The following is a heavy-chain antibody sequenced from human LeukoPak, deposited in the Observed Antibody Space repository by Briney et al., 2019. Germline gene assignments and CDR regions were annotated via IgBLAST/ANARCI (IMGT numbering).Heavy chain of an antibody. CDR1: GFTFSSYA. V-gene: IGHV3-23*01. CDR3: ARGFNDFWSGSQLEY. Sequence: PGGSLRLSCAASGFTFSSYAMSWVRQAPGKGLEWVSAISGSGGSTYYADSVKGRFTISRDNSKNTLYLQMNSLRSEDTAVYYCARGFNDFWSGSQLEYWGQGTLVTVSS. D-gene: IGHD3-3*01. CDR2: ISGSGGST. J-gene: IGHJ4*02.